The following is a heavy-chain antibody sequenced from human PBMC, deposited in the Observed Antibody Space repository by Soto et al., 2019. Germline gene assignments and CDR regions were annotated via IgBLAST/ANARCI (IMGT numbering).Heavy chain of an antibody. CDR2: ISAYNGNT. D-gene: IGHD3-10*01. V-gene: IGHV1-18*01. CDR3: ATPPMVRGVTAFDY. Sequence: QVQLVQSGAEVKKPGASVKVSCKASGYTFTSYGISWVRQAPGQGLEWMGWISAYNGNTNYAQKLQGRVTMTTDTXXSTAYMELRSLRSDDTAVYYCATPPMVRGVTAFDYWGQGTLVTVSS. CDR1: GYTFTSYG. J-gene: IGHJ4*02.